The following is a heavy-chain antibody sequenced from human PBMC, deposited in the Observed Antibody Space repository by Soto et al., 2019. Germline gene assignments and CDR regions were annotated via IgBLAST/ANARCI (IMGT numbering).Heavy chain of an antibody. J-gene: IGHJ4*02. D-gene: IGHD6-13*01. V-gene: IGHV3-23*01. CDR1: GFSFSSYA. CDR2: FSDGGSNT. Sequence: EVQLLESGGGLVQPGGSLRLSCAASGFSFSSYAMNWVRQAPGKGLEWVSAFSDGGSNTYYTDSVKGRFTISRDNSKNTLFLQMNSRRAEDTAVYYCAILDSSSWYTGYYFDYWGQGTLVTVSS. CDR3: AILDSSSWYTGYYFDY.